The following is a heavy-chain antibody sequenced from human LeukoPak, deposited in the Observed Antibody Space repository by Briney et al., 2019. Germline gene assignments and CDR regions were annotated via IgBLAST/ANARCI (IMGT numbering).Heavy chain of an antibody. J-gene: IGHJ4*02. D-gene: IGHD6-19*01. CDR2: ISYDGSNK. CDR3: AAPGIAVAGIYY. CDR1: GFTFSSCA. V-gene: IGHV3-30-3*01. Sequence: AGGSLRLSCSGSGFTFSSCAMHWVRQAPGKGLEWVAVISYDGSNKYYADSVKGRFTISRDNSKNTLYLQMNSLRAEDTAVYYCAAPGIAVAGIYYWGQGTLVTVSS.